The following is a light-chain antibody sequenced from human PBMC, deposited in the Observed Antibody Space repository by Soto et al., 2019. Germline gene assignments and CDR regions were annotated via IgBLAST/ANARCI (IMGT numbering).Light chain of an antibody. CDR3: QQYGSSPRT. Sequence: IVLPPSPGPLSLSPGERATLSFKASQSVSSSYLAWYQQKPGQAPRLLIYGASSRATGIPDRFSGSGSGTDFTLTISRLEPEDFAVYYCQQYGSSPRTFGQGTKVDI. V-gene: IGKV3-20*01. J-gene: IGKJ1*01. CDR1: QSVSSSY. CDR2: GAS.